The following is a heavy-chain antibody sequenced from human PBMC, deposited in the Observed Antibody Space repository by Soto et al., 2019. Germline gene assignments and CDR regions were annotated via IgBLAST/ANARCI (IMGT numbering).Heavy chain of an antibody. CDR1: GYTFTDYY. CDR3: ARDPIGGGAPYYFDY. Sequence: QVQLVQSGAEVKKPGASVKVSCKASGYTFTDYYLYWLRQAPGQGPEWLGGINPKHAVTNFAQGFQGRVTMTRDTSISTAYLELSGLTSDDTAVYYCARDPIGGGAPYYFDYWGQGTLLTVSS. J-gene: IGHJ4*02. CDR2: INPKHAVT. V-gene: IGHV1-2*02. D-gene: IGHD3-16*01.